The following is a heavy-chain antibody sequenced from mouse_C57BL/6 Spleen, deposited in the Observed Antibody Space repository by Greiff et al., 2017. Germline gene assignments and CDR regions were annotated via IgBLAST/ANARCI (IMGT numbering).Heavy chain of an antibody. J-gene: IGHJ2*01. CDR1: GYAFRSYW. Sequence: QVQLKESGAALVKPGAPVKISCKPSGYAFRSYWMNWVKQRSGQGLEWIGWFYPGSGSIKYNEKFKDKATLTADKSSSTVYMELSRLTSEDSAVYFCARHEERNGFDYWGQGATLTVSS. D-gene: IGHD1-1*02. CDR3: ARHEERNGFDY. CDR2: FYPGSGSI. V-gene: IGHV1-62-2*01.